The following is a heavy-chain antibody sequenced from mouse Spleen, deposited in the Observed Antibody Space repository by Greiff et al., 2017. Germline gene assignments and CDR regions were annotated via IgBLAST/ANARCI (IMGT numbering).Heavy chain of an antibody. CDR3: TRRGNYVYYWYFDV. J-gene: IGHJ1*01. CDR1: GYTFTDYE. Sequence: QVQLQQSGAELVRPGASVTLSCKASGYTFTDYEMHWVKQTPVHGLEWIGAIDPETGGTAYNQKFKGKAILTADKSSSTAYMELRSLTSEDSAVYYCTRRGNYVYYWYFDVWGAGTTVTVSS. V-gene: IGHV1-15*01. CDR2: IDPETGGT. D-gene: IGHD2-1*01.